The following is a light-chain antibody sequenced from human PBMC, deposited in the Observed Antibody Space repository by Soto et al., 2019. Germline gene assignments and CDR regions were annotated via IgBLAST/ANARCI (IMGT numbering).Light chain of an antibody. J-gene: IGLJ1*01. CDR2: EGT. CDR3: YSSAGSSTYV. V-gene: IGLV2-23*01. Sequence: QSALTQPASVSGSPGQSITISCTGTSSDIGSYNFVSWYQQHPGKAPKVMIYEGTKRPSGVSDRFSGSKSGNTASLRISGLQAEDEADYYCYSSAGSSTYVFGSGTKVTVL. CDR1: SSDIGSYNF.